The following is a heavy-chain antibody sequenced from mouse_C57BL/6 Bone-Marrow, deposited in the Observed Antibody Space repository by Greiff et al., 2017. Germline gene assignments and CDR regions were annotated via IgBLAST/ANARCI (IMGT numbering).Heavy chain of an antibody. V-gene: IGHV1-64*01. CDR2: IHPNSGST. CDR1: GYTFTSYW. D-gene: IGHD2-1*01. CDR3: ARDYGNNYYAMDD. Sequence: VQLQQPGAELVKPGASVKLSCKASGYTFTSYWMHWVKQRPGQGLEWIGMIHPNSGSTNYNEKFKSKATLTVAKSSSTAYMQLSSLTSEDSAVYYCARDYGNNYYAMDDWGQGTSGTVSS. J-gene: IGHJ4*01.